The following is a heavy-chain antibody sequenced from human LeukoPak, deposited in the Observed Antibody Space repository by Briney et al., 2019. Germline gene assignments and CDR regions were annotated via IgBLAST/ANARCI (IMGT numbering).Heavy chain of an antibody. D-gene: IGHD3-22*01. V-gene: IGHV4-34*01. CDR1: GGSFSGYY. J-gene: IGHJ4*02. CDR3: ARERRMWYSSGKPYFDY. Sequence: SETLSLTCAVYGGSFSGYYWSWIRQPPGKGLEWIGEINHSGSTNYNPSLKSRVTISVDTSKNQFSLKLSSVTAADTAVYYCARERRMWYSSGKPYFDYWGQGTLVTVSS. CDR2: INHSGST.